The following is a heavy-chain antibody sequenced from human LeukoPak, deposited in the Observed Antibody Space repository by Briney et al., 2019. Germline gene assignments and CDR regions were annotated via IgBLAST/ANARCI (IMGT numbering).Heavy chain of an antibody. D-gene: IGHD3-22*01. V-gene: IGHV3-30*14. CDR2: IRYDGGNK. CDR1: GFTFSSYW. J-gene: IGHJ3*02. Sequence: PGGSLRLSCAASGFTFSSYWMSWVRQAPGKGLEWVAFIRYDGGNKYHADSVKGRFTISRDNSKNTLYLQMNSLRAEDTAVYYCARWGPSYDSSGYGDAFDIWGQGTMVTVSS. CDR3: ARWGPSYDSSGYGDAFDI.